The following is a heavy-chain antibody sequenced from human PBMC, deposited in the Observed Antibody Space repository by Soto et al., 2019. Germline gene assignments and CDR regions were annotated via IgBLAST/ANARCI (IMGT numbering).Heavy chain of an antibody. D-gene: IGHD6-13*01. V-gene: IGHV3-48*02. CDR1: GFTFSSYS. J-gene: IGHJ4*02. Sequence: EVQLVESGGGLVQPGGSLRLSCAASGFTFSSYSMNWVRQAPGKGLEWVSYISSSSSTIYYADSVKGRFTISRDNAKNSLYLQMNSLRDDDTAVYYCARDRDSWSPHSFDYWGQGTLVTVSS. CDR2: ISSSSSTI. CDR3: ARDRDSWSPHSFDY.